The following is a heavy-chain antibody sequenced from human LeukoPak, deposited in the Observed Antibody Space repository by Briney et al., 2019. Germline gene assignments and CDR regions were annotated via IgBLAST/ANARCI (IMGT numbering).Heavy chain of an antibody. CDR2: ISGSGGST. D-gene: IGHD5-12*01. V-gene: IGHV3-23*01. CDR3: ARDRAPKARIGGMDV. J-gene: IGHJ6*02. Sequence: GGSLRLSCAASGFTFSGYAMSWVRQAPGKGLEWVSAISGSGGSTYYADSVKGRFTISRDNAKNSLYLQMNYLRAEDTAIYYCARDRAPKARIGGMDVWGQGTTVIVSS. CDR1: GFTFSGYA.